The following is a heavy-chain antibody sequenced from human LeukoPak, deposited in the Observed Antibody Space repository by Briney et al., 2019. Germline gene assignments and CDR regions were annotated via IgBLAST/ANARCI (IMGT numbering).Heavy chain of an antibody. Sequence: PGGSLRLSCEASGFTFSGSAMHWVRQASGQGLEWVGRIRSKVNSYATVYAASVKGRFTISRDDSKNTAYLQMNSLKTEDTAVYYCTSSTVTPFDYWGQGTLVTVSS. CDR1: GFTFSGSA. CDR3: TSSTVTPFDY. V-gene: IGHV3-73*01. D-gene: IGHD4-17*01. J-gene: IGHJ4*02. CDR2: IRSKVNSYAT.